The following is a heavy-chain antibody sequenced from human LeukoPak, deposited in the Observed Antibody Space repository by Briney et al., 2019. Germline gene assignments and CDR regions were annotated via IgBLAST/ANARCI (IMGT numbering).Heavy chain of an antibody. CDR2: MNPNSGNT. CDR1: GYTFTSYD. CDR3: ARGKKKYYDFWSGYSPYYYGMDV. D-gene: IGHD3-3*01. V-gene: IGHV1-8*01. J-gene: IGHJ6*02. Sequence: ASVTVSCKASGYTFTSYDINWVRQATGQGLEWMGWMNPNSGNTGYAQKFQGRVTMTRNTSISTAYMELSSLRSEDTAVYYCARGKKKYYDFWSGYSPYYYGMDVWGQGTMVTVSS.